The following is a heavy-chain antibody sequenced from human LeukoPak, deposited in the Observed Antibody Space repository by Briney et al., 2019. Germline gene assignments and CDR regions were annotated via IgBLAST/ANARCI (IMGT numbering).Heavy chain of an antibody. D-gene: IGHD6-6*01. Sequence: GSLRLSCVASGFPFSSYWMTWVRQAPGKGLEWIGAINDSGSTNYNPSLKSRVTISVDTSKKQFSLRLSSVTAADTALYYCARASAYSSSSGVNYWGQGTLVTVSS. CDR2: INDSGST. CDR1: GFPFSSYW. CDR3: ARASAYSSSSGVNY. V-gene: IGHV4-34*01. J-gene: IGHJ4*02.